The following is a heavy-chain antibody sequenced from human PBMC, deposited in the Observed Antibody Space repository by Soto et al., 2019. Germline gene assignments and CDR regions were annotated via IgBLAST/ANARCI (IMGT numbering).Heavy chain of an antibody. Sequence: SETLSLTCSVSGGSMSEYFWSFIRQSPGKGLEWIVYIYYLGSTDYNPSLKSRVTISVDTSKRQFSLRLTSVTAADTAVYYCARDGYDGSGSPYPAYWGPGTQVTVSS. CDR1: GGSMSEYF. V-gene: IGHV4-59*01. CDR3: ARDGYDGSGSPYPAY. CDR2: IYYLGST. J-gene: IGHJ4*02. D-gene: IGHD3-10*01.